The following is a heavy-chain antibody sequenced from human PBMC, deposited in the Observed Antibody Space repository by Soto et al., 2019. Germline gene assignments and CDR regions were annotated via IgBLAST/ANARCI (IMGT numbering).Heavy chain of an antibody. J-gene: IGHJ4*02. CDR3: ARVGDSVVATIELGY. D-gene: IGHD5-12*01. CDR2: INAGNGNT. V-gene: IGHV1-3*01. CDR1: GYTFTSYA. Sequence: QVQLVQSGAEVKKPGASVKVSCKASGYTFTSYAMHWVRQAPGQRLEWMGWINAGNGNTKYSQKFQGRVTITRDTSVSTAYMELSSLRSEDTAVYYCARVGDSVVATIELGYWGQGTLVTVSS.